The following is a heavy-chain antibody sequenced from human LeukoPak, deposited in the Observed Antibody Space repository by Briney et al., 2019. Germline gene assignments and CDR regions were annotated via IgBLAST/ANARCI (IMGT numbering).Heavy chain of an antibody. CDR2: IYYSGSP. V-gene: IGHV4-59*01. CDR3: ARVEGDYFDY. Sequence: PSETLSLTCTVSGGSINSYYWSWIRQPPGKGLEWIGDIYYSGSPDYSPSLKSRVTISVATSKTQFSLKMSSVTAADTAVYYCARVEGDYFDYWGQGTLVTVPS. CDR1: GGSINSYY. J-gene: IGHJ4*02. D-gene: IGHD3-3*01.